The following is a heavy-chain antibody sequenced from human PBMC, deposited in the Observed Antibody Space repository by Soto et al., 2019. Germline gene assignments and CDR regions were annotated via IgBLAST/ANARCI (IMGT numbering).Heavy chain of an antibody. V-gene: IGHV3-48*03. CDR3: ARTVGATMDV. Sequence: GSLRLSCASSGFTFSSYEMNWVRQAPGKGLEWVSYISSSGSTIYYADSVKGRFTISRDNAKNSLYLQMNSLRAEDTAVYYCARTVGATMDVWGQGTTVTVSS. CDR1: GFTFSSYE. CDR2: ISSSGSTI. J-gene: IGHJ6*02. D-gene: IGHD1-26*01.